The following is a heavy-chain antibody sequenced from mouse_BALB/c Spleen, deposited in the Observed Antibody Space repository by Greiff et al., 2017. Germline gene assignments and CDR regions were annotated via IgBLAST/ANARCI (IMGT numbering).Heavy chain of an antibody. CDR2: ISNLAYSI. CDR1: GFTFSDYG. Sequence: EVHLVESGGGLVQPGGSRKLSCAASGFTFSDYGMAWVRQAPGKGPEWVAFISNLAYSIYYADTVTGRFTISRENAKNTLYLEMSSLRSEDTAMYYCARDRGSGYDYAMDYWGQGTSVTVSS. J-gene: IGHJ4*01. V-gene: IGHV5-15*02. D-gene: IGHD3-1*01. CDR3: ARDRGSGYDYAMDY.